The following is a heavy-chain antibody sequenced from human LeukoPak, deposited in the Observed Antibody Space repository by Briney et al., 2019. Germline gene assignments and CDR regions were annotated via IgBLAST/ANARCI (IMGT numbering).Heavy chain of an antibody. V-gene: IGHV3-11*01. Sequence: PGGSLRLSCVTSGFTFSDYYMSWIRQAPGKGLEWVSYISKSGTTVYYADSVKGRFTISRDNVKNSLSLYMNSLRPEDTAFYFCARDGDGTYYFDSWGQGALVTVSS. CDR1: GFTFSDYY. CDR2: ISKSGTTV. J-gene: IGHJ4*02. D-gene: IGHD5-24*01. CDR3: ARDGDGTYYFDS.